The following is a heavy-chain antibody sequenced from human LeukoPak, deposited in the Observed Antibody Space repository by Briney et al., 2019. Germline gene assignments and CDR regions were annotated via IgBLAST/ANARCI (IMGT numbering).Heavy chain of an antibody. CDR1: GYTFTSYY. V-gene: IGHV1-46*01. CDR2: INPSGGST. D-gene: IGHD3-3*01. CDR3: ASGGITIFGVDHYAMDV. J-gene: IGHJ6*02. Sequence: ASVKVSCKASGYTFTSYYMHWVRQAPGQGLEWMGIINPSGGSTSYAQKFQGRVTMTRDTSTSTVYMELSSLRSEDTAVYYCASGGITIFGVDHYAMDVWGQGTTVTVSS.